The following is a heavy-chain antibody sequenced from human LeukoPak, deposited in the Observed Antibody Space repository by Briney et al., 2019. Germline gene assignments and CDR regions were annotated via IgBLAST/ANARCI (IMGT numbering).Heavy chain of an antibody. CDR3: ARAHRSREAFDI. J-gene: IGHJ3*02. Sequence: GGSLRLSCAASGFTFSSYAMHWVRQAPGKGLEWVAVISYDGSNKYYADSVKGRFTISRDNAKNSLYLQMNSLRAEDTAVYYCARAHRSREAFDIWGQGTMVTVSS. V-gene: IGHV3-30-3*01. D-gene: IGHD1-14*01. CDR2: ISYDGSNK. CDR1: GFTFSSYA.